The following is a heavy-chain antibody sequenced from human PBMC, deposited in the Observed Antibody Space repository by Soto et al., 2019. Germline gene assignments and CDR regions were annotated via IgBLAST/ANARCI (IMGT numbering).Heavy chain of an antibody. Sequence: PSETLSLTCTVSGDYMTYSYWSWIRLLPGKGLEWVGYIYYSGSTSYNPSLRRRVIMSVDTSKRQFSLQLKSVTAADTAIYYCARTVLGPDILADQFVDYYYYMDVWGQGTTVTVSS. V-gene: IGHV4-59*08. CDR1: GDYMTYSY. CDR3: ARTVLGPDILADQFVDYYYYMDV. D-gene: IGHD3-9*01. CDR2: IYYSGST. J-gene: IGHJ6*03.